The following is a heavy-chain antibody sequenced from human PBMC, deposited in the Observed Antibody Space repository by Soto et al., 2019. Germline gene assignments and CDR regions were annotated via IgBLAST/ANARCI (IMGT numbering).Heavy chain of an antibody. J-gene: IGHJ4*02. CDR2: ISAFNGDT. CDR1: GFTFTRYG. V-gene: IGHV1-18*01. Sequence: QVPLVQSGAEVKKPGASVKVSCKASGFTFTRYGISWVRQAPGQGLKWMGWISAFNGDTKYAQRLQGRVSMTTDTSTDTAHMELRSLRSDDTAVYYCARDSPSSGLLGTNYWGQGTLVSVSS. D-gene: IGHD6-19*01. CDR3: ARDSPSSGLLGTNY.